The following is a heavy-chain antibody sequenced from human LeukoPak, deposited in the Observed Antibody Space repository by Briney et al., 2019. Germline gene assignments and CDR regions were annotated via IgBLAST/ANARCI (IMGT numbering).Heavy chain of an antibody. J-gene: IGHJ3*02. CDR3: ARSGYKYGADALDI. CDR2: IYYSGST. Sequence: SETLSRTCTVSGGSISSYYWSWIRQPPGKGLEWIGYIYYSGSTNYNPSLKSRVTISVDTSKNQFSLKLSSVTAADTAVYYCARSGYKYGADALDIWGQGTMVTVSS. V-gene: IGHV4-59*01. D-gene: IGHD5-18*01. CDR1: GGSISSYY.